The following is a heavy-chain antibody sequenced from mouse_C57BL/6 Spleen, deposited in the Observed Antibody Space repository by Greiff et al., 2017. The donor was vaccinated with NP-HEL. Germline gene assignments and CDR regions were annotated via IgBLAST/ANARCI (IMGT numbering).Heavy chain of an antibody. J-gene: IGHJ4*01. D-gene: IGHD2-3*01. Sequence: QVQLQQPGAELVKPGASVKLSCKASGYTFTSSWMHWVKQRPGRGLEWIGRIDPTRGGTTYTETFKSKATLTVDKPSSAAYMQLSSLTSEDSAVYYCARRPDGYYDAMDYWGQGTSVTVSS. CDR3: ARRPDGYYDAMDY. V-gene: IGHV1-72*01. CDR1: GYTFTSSW. CDR2: IDPTRGGT.